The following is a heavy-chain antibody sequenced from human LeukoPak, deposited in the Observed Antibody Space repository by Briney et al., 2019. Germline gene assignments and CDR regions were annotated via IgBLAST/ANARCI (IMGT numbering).Heavy chain of an antibody. CDR3: ASGSANWFDP. CDR2: INHSGST. CDR1: GGSFSGYY. V-gene: IGHV4-34*01. J-gene: IGHJ5*02. Sequence: SETLSLTCAVYGGSFSGYYWSWIRQPPGKGLEWIGEINHSGSTNYNPSLKSRVTISIDTSKNQFSLKLSSVTAADTAVYFCASGSANWFDPWGQGTLVTVSS.